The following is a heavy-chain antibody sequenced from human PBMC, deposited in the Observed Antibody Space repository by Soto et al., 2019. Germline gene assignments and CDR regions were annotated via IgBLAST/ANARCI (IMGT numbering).Heavy chain of an antibody. CDR1: DYSINSDKYY. D-gene: IGHD6-25*01. Sequence: KASETLSLTCSVSDYSINSDKYYWGWIRQPLGKGLEWIGSIYYRGNAYYNPSLKSRVTISVDVSKKQFSLKLNSVTAADMAVYYCARDRNREQRGLDYWGQGTLVTVSS. J-gene: IGHJ4*02. V-gene: IGHV4-39*07. CDR3: ARDRNREQRGLDY. CDR2: IYYRGNA.